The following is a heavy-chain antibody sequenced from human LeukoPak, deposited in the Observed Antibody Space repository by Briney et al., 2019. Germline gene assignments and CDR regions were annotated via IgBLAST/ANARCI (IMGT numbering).Heavy chain of an antibody. CDR1: GFTFTSYG. J-gene: IGHJ4*02. D-gene: IGHD1-26*01. Sequence: QPGGSLRRSCAASGFTFTSYGMSWVRQAPGKGLEWVSAISGSGGSTSYADSVKGRFTISRDNSKNTLYLQMNSLRAEDTAVYYCPRGRYLTGGSYYFDYWGQGTLVTVSS. CDR2: ISGSGGST. CDR3: PRGRYLTGGSYYFDY. V-gene: IGHV3-23*01.